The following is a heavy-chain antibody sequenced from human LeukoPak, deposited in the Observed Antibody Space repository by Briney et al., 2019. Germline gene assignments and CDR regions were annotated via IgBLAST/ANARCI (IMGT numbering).Heavy chain of an antibody. J-gene: IGHJ4*02. D-gene: IGHD2-15*01. Sequence: GGSLRLSCAASGFTFSSYWMSWVRQAPGKGLEWVGRIKSKTDGGTTDYAAPVKGRFTISRDDSKNTLYLQMNSLKTEDTAVYYCTVESGGSCYYWGQGTLVTVSS. CDR3: TVESGGSCYY. V-gene: IGHV3-15*01. CDR1: GFTFSSYW. CDR2: IKSKTDGGTT.